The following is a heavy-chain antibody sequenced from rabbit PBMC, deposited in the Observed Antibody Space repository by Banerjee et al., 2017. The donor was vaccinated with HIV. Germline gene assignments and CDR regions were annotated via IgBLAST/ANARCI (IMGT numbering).Heavy chain of an antibody. CDR1: GFSFSNKYV. Sequence: QEQLEESGGGLVQPEGSLTLTCTASGFSFSNKYVMCWVRQAPGKGLEWIACINTSSGNTVYATWAKGRFTISRTSSTTVALQMTSLAAADTATYFCARAYASSSGYYGVNLWGPGTLVTVS. D-gene: IGHD1-1*01. CDR3: ARAYASSSGYYGVNL. V-gene: IGHV1S45*01. CDR2: INTSSGNT. J-gene: IGHJ4*01.